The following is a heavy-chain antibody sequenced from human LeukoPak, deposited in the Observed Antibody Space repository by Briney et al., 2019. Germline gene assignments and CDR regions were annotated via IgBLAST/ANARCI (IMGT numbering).Heavy chain of an antibody. CDR3: AREGGPYRPLDY. CDR1: GGSVSSGSYC. Sequence: SETLSLTCTVSGGSVSSGSYCWSWIRQPPGKGLEWIGYIFYSGSTNYNPSLKSRVTISVDTSKNQFSLKLSSVTAADTAVYYCAREGGPYRPLDYSGQGTLVTVSS. J-gene: IGHJ4*02. CDR2: IFYSGST. V-gene: IGHV4-61*01.